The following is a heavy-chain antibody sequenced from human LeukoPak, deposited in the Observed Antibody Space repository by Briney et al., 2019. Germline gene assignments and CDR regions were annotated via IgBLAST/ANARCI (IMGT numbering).Heavy chain of an antibody. D-gene: IGHD4-23*01. CDR3: ARSRWPEDL. V-gene: IGHV3-7*01. J-gene: IGHJ5*02. CDR1: GFTFTGFF. CDR2: INRDGTET. Sequence: GGSLRLSCAASGFTFTGFFMSWLRQAPGKGLEWVANINRDGTETYYVGSVKGRFTISIDNAKNSVFLQMNSLRTEDAAIYYCARSRWPEDLWGRGTLVTVSS.